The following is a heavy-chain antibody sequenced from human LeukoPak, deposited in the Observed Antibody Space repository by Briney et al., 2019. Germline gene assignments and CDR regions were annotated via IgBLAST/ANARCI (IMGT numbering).Heavy chain of an antibody. D-gene: IGHD3-10*01. CDR1: GFSLTNYA. CDR2: IRVGSTNT. Sequence: GGSLRLSCAASGFSLTNYALTWVRQAPGRGLEWGSSIRVGSTNTYYADSVKGRFTISRDHSRNTFYLYMNSLRPDDTAVYYCTKAPFDLIKGTYDLWGQGTKVTVSS. J-gene: IGHJ3*01. CDR3: TKAPFDLIKGTYDL. V-gene: IGHV3-23*01.